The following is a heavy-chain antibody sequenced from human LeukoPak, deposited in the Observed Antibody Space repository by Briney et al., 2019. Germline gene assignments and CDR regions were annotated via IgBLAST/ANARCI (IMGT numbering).Heavy chain of an antibody. V-gene: IGHV4-4*07. CDR1: GGSISSYN. J-gene: IGHJ5*02. CDR3: AKEGGRCSSTSCYRAAHWFDP. D-gene: IGHD2-2*01. Sequence: YPSETLSLTCTVSGGSISSYNWSWIRQPAGKGLEWIGRIYSTGSTNYNPSLKSRVTMSVDTSKNQFSLRLRSVTAADTALYYCAKEGGRCSSTSCYRAAHWFDPWGQGTLVTVSS. CDR2: IYSTGST.